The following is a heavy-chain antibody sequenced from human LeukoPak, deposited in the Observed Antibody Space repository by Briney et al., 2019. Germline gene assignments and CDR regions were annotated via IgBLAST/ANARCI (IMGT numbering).Heavy chain of an antibody. CDR1: GYTFTSYG. V-gene: IGHV1-18*04. D-gene: IGHD5-12*01. J-gene: IGHJ6*04. CDR2: ISAYNGNT. Sequence: AAVKVSCQASGYTFTSYGISWVRQAPGQGLEWMEWISAYNGNTNYAQKLQGRVTMTTDTSTSTAYMELRSLRSDDTAVYYCARGRSGYDNYYYYGMDVWGKGTTVTVSS. CDR3: ARGRSGYDNYYYYGMDV.